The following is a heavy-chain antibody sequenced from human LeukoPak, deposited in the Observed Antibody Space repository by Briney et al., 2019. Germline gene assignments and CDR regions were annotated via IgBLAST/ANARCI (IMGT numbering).Heavy chain of an antibody. D-gene: IGHD6-19*01. J-gene: IGHJ5*02. V-gene: IGHV1-8*01. CDR3: ARGGIAVASLSQRFDP. CDR1: GYTFTSYD. CDR2: MNPNSGNT. Sequence: ASVKVSCKASGYTFTSYDINWVRQATGQGLEWMGWMNPNSGNTGYAQKFQGRVTMTRNTSISTAYMELSSLRSEDTAVYYCARGGIAVASLSQRFDPWGQGTLVTVSS.